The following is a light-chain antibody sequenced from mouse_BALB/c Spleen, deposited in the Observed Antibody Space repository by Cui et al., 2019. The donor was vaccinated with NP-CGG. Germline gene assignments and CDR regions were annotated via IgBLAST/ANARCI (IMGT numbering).Light chain of an antibody. V-gene: IGLV1*01. CDR1: TGAVTTSNY. J-gene: IGLJ1*01. Sequence: AVVTQDSAPTTSPGETVTLTCRPSTGAVTTSNYANWVQEKPDHLFTGLIGGTNNRAPGVPARFSGSLIGDKAALTITGAQTEDEAIYFCALWYSNHWVFGGGTKLTVL. CDR3: ALWYSNHWV. CDR2: GTN.